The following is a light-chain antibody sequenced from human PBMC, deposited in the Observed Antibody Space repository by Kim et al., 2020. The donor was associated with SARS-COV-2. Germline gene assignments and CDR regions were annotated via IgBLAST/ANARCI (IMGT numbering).Light chain of an antibody. CDR1: QDISNY. J-gene: IGKJ4*01. CDR3: QQYDNLPPPT. CDR2: DAS. Sequence: SVGDRVTITCQASQDISNYLNWYQQKPGKAPKLLIYDASNLETGVPSRFSGSGSGTDFTFTISSLQPEDIATYYCQQYDNLPPPTFGRGTKVDIK. V-gene: IGKV1-33*01.